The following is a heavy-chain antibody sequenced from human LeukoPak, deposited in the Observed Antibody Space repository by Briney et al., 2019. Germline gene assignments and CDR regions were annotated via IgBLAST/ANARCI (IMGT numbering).Heavy chain of an antibody. CDR1: GGSISSGRYY. V-gene: IGHV4-61*02. CDR3: AAGYSSSWYNFDY. Sequence: SETLSLTCTVSGGSISSGRYYGRWIRQPAGKGLEWIGRIYTSGSTNYNPSLKSRVTISVDTSKNQFSLKLSSVTAADTAVYYCAAGYSSSWYNFDYWGQGTLVTVSS. J-gene: IGHJ4*02. CDR2: IYTSGST. D-gene: IGHD6-13*01.